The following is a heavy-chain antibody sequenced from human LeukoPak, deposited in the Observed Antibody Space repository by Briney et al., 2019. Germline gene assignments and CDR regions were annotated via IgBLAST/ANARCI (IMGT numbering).Heavy chain of an antibody. J-gene: IGHJ4*02. D-gene: IGHD5-18*01. CDR2: INPNSGGT. V-gene: IGHV1-2*02. CDR1: GYTFTGYY. CDR3: AREDSGYSYGLFDY. Sequence: ASVKVSCKASGYTFTGYYMHWVRQAPGQGLEWMGWINPNSGGTNYAQKFRGRVTMTRDTSISTAYMELSRLRSDNTAVYYCAREDSGYSYGLFDYWGQGTLVTVSS.